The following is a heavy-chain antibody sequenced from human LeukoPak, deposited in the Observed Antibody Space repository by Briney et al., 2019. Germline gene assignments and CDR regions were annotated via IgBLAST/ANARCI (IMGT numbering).Heavy chain of an antibody. CDR1: GDSVSSDSAS. Sequence: SQTLSLTCAISGDSVSSDSASWNWIRQSPSRGLEWLGRTYYRSKWYNDYAASVKSRIIINPDTSKNQFSLQLNSVTPEDTAVYYCARVDTNSRYFDPWGQGTLVTVSS. D-gene: IGHD1-1*01. V-gene: IGHV6-1*01. CDR3: ARVDTNSRYFDP. CDR2: TYYRSKWYN. J-gene: IGHJ5*02.